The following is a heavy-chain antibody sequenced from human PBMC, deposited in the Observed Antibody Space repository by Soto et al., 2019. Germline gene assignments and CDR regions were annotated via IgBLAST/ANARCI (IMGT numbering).Heavy chain of an antibody. CDR2: IIPVLGVT. D-gene: IGHD2-21*02. CDR1: GSTFSSYT. CDR3: ARHRYCGADCYSKYYYGMDV. Sequence: QVHLVQSGAEVKKPGSSVKVSCQASGSTFSSYTVSWVHQAPGQGLEWMGRIIPVLGVTNYAPKFKGRVTITADKSKTTAYMELSSLRSGDTAVYYCARHRYCGADCYSKYYYGMDVWGQGTTVTVSS. J-gene: IGHJ6*02. V-gene: IGHV1-69*02.